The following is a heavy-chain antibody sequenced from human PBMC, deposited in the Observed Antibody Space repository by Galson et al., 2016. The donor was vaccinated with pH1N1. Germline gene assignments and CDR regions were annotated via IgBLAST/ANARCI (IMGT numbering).Heavy chain of an antibody. CDR3: AKFDWSTVVTPGYFDS. CDR2: ISGGGDNT. J-gene: IGHJ4*01. CDR1: GFTFSNFA. Sequence: SLRLSCAASGFTFSNFAMSWVRQAPGRGLKWVSDISGGGDNTYYADSVKGRFTISRDNSKNILYLHMNSRSPEDTGIFYCAKFDWSTVVTPGYFDSWGHGTLVSVSS. V-gene: IGHV3-23*01. D-gene: IGHD4-23*01.